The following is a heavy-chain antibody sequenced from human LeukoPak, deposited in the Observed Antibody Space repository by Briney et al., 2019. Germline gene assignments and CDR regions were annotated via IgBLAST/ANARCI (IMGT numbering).Heavy chain of an antibody. V-gene: IGHV1-69*13. J-gene: IGHJ6*02. CDR3: ARDLYYDQYQGYGMDV. CDR2: IIPIFGTA. CDR1: GGTFSSYA. D-gene: IGHD3-22*01. Sequence: ASVKVSCKASGGTFSSYAISWVRQAPGQGLEWMGGIIPIFGTANYAQKFQGRVTITADESTSTAYMELSSLRSEDTAVYYCARDLYYDQYQGYGMDVWGQGTTVTVSS.